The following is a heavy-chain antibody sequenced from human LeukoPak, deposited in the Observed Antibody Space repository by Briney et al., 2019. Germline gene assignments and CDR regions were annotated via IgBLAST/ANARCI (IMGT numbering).Heavy chain of an antibody. J-gene: IGHJ5*02. Sequence: PGGSLRLSCAASGFTFSSYAMSWVRQAPGKGLEWVSAISGSGGSTYYADSVKGRFTISRDNSKNTLYLQMNSLRAEDTAVYYCAKDRRSGFGYCSSTSCPLGWFDPWGQGTPVTVSS. D-gene: IGHD2-2*01. CDR1: GFTFSSYA. CDR2: ISGSGGST. CDR3: AKDRRSGFGYCSSTSCPLGWFDP. V-gene: IGHV3-23*01.